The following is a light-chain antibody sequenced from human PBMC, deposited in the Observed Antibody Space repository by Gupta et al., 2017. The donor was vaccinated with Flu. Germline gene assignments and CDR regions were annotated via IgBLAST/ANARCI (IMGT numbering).Light chain of an antibody. CDR1: QDIGNY. CDR2: DAS. CDR3: QQYNNLPRYT. J-gene: IGKJ2*01. Sequence: GDRVTITCQASQDIGNYLNWYQQKAGKAPKLLIYDASNLETGVPSRFSGSGSGTDFTFTISSRQPEDVATYYCQQYNNLPRYTFGQGTKLEIK. V-gene: IGKV1-33*01.